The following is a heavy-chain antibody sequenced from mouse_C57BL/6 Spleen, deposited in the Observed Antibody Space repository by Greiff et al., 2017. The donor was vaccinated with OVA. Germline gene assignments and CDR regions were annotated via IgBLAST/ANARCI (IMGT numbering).Heavy chain of an antibody. CDR2: IYPGDGDT. CDR1: GYAFSSYW. D-gene: IGHD2-4*01. V-gene: IGHV1-80*01. Sequence: VQLQQSGAELVKPGASVKISCKASGYAFSSYWMNWVKQRPGKGLEWIGQIYPGDGDTNYNGKFKGKATLTADKSSSTAYMQLSSLTSEDSAVYFCARSSHYDVNYYAMDYWGQGTSVTVSS. CDR3: ARSSHYDVNYYAMDY. J-gene: IGHJ4*01.